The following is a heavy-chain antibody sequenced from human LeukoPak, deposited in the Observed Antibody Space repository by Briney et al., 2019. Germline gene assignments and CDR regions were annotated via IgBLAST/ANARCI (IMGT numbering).Heavy chain of an antibody. J-gene: IGHJ3*02. Sequence: GGSLRLSCAASGFVFSDHYMDWVRQAPGKGLEWVGRTRNEANIYTTKYAASVKGRFTISRDDSKNSLYLQMNSLKTEDTAVYYCASPVGATTVRAFDIWGQGTMVTVSS. V-gene: IGHV3-72*01. CDR2: TRNEANIYTT. D-gene: IGHD1-26*01. CDR1: GFVFSDHY. CDR3: ASPVGATTVRAFDI.